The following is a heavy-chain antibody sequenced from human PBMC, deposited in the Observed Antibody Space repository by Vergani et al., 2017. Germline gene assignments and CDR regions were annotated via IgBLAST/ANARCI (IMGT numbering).Heavy chain of an antibody. D-gene: IGHD6-13*01. CDR1: GFTFSSYD. CDR2: IGTAGDT. J-gene: IGHJ6*02. CDR3: ARGAAAYYYGMDV. V-gene: IGHV3-13*04. Sequence: EVQLVESGGGLVQPGGSLRLSCAASGFTFSSYDMHWVRQATGKGLEWVSAIGTAGDTYYPGSVKGRFTISRENAKNSLYLQTNSLRAGDTAVYYCARGAAAYYYGMDVWGQGTTVTVSS.